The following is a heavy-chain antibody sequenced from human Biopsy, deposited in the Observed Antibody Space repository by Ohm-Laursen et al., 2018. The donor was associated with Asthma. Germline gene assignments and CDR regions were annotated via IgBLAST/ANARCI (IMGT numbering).Heavy chain of an antibody. V-gene: IGHV3-53*01. Sequence: SLRLSCAASGFTFSSFGMLWVRQAPGKGLEWVSVIYSGGTSHTADSVRGRFTISRDFSKNTLHLQMHSLRAEDTAVYYCARGDSSGWSHYYFDYWGQGTLVTVSS. CDR2: IYSGGTS. CDR3: ARGDSSGWSHYYFDY. J-gene: IGHJ4*02. CDR1: GFTFSSFG. D-gene: IGHD6-19*01.